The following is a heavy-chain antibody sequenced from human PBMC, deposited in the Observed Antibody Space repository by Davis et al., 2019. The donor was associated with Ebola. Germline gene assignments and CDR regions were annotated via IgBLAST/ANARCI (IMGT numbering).Heavy chain of an antibody. J-gene: IGHJ6*02. CDR3: ARVFVAVAGSSYYYYGMDV. D-gene: IGHD6-19*01. Sequence: GGSLRLSCSASGFTLSSHTMMWVRQAPGKGLEWVSSISSDSSYKYYPDSVKGRFTISRDNAKNTLYLQMNSLRAEDTAVYYCARVFVAVAGSSYYYYGMDVWGQGTTVTVSS. CDR2: ISSDSSYK. V-gene: IGHV3-21*01. CDR1: GFTLSSHT.